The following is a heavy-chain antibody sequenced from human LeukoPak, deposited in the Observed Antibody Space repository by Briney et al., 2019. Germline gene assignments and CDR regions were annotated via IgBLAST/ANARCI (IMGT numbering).Heavy chain of an antibody. V-gene: IGHV3-23*01. D-gene: IGHD3-3*01. Sequence: GSLRLSCAASGFTFSNYAMSWVRQAPGKGLEWVSAISGGGDSTYYADSVKGRFTISRDNSKNTLYLQLNSLRAEDTAVYYCAKDSYFWGGYLTGHDYWGQGTLVTVSS. CDR1: GFTFSNYA. CDR2: ISGGGDST. J-gene: IGHJ4*02. CDR3: AKDSYFWGGYLTGHDY.